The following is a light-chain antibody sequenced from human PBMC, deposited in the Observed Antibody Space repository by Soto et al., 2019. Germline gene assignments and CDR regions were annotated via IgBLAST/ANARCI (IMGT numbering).Light chain of an antibody. CDR3: CSYEGLYV. J-gene: IGLJ1*01. V-gene: IGLV2-23*01. CDR2: EGS. CDR1: SSDVGSYNL. Sequence: QSALTQPASVSGSPGQSITISCTGTSSDVGSYNLVSWYQQHPGKAPKLMIYEGSKRPSGVSNRFSGSKSGNTASLTISGLQAEDEADYYCCSYEGLYVFGTGTKVTVL.